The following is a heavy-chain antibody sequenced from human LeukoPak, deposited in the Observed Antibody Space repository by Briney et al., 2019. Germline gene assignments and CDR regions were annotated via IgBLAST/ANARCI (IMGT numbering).Heavy chain of an antibody. CDR2: IYTSGST. D-gene: IGHD5-18*01. Sequence: SETLSLTCTVSGGSIIRYYWSWIRQPPGKGLEWIGYIYTSGSTNYNPSLKSRVTISVDTSKNQFSLKLSSVTAADTAVYYRARQRRGTAMAYYYYYMDVWGKGTTVTVSS. CDR1: GGSIIRYY. J-gene: IGHJ6*03. CDR3: ARQRRGTAMAYYYYYMDV. V-gene: IGHV4-4*09.